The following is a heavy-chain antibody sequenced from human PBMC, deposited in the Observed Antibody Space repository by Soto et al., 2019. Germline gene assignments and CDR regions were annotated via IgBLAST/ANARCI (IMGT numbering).Heavy chain of an antibody. J-gene: IGHJ6*02. D-gene: IGHD2-2*01. Sequence: SVPVSCKASGGTFRRYAISWVRQAPGQGLEWMGGIMPIFGTANYAQKFQGRVTITADESTRTAYMELSGLGSEGRDVYYCAMGYCSSTSCYVDYYYGMDVWGQGTTVTVSS. CDR2: IMPIFGTA. CDR1: GGTFRRYA. CDR3: AMGYCSSTSCYVDYYYGMDV. V-gene: IGHV1-69*13.